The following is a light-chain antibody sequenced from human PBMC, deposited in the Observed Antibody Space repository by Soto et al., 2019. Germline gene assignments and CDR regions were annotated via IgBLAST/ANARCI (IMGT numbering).Light chain of an antibody. CDR1: QRISTF. V-gene: IGKV1-39*01. J-gene: IGKJ4*01. CDR2: SAS. CDR3: QQSYRLPLT. Sequence: DIQMTQSPSSLSAFVGDSVTITCHASQRISTFLNWYHQKPGKAPKLLIYSASYLQSGVPSNFGGSGSGTDFTLSIVTLQPEDFGTYDCQQSYRLPLTFGGWTKVEI.